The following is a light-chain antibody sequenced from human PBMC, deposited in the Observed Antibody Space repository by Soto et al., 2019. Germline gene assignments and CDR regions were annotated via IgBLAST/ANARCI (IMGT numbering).Light chain of an antibody. CDR3: SSYTSSSTLYV. J-gene: IGLJ1*01. V-gene: IGLV2-14*01. CDR1: SSDVGGYNY. Sequence: QSVLTQPASVSGSPGQSITIPCTGTSSDVGGYNYVSWYQQHPGKAPKLMIYDVSNRPSGVSNRFSGSESGNTASLTISGLQAEDEADYYCSSYTSSSTLYVFGTGTKVTVL. CDR2: DVS.